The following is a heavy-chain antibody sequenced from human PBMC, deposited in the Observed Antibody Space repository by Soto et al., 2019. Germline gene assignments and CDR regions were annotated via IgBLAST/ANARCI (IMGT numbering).Heavy chain of an antibody. CDR3: ARGPYSSSWFDP. Sequence: QVQLVQSGAEVKKPGASVKVSCKASGYTFTSYGINWVRQAPGQGLVWMGWISAHNGRTNYAQKFQGRVTMTTDPATSTAYMELRRLRSYDTAVYYCARGPYSSSWFDPWGQGPLVTVSS. CDR2: ISAHNGRT. CDR1: GYTFTSYG. J-gene: IGHJ5*02. D-gene: IGHD6-13*01. V-gene: IGHV1-18*01.